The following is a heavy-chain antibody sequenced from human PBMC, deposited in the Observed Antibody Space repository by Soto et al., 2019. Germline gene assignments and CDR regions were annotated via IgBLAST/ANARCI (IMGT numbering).Heavy chain of an antibody. Sequence: PGGSLRLSCAASGFTFSSYWMSWVRQAPGKGLEWVANIKQDGSEKYYVDSVKGRFTISRDNAKNSLYLQMNSLRAEDTAVYYCARLYYDFWSGYYTGYFDYWGQGTLVTVS. V-gene: IGHV3-7*03. J-gene: IGHJ4*02. D-gene: IGHD3-3*01. CDR3: ARLYYDFWSGYYTGYFDY. CDR1: GFTFSSYW. CDR2: IKQDGSEK.